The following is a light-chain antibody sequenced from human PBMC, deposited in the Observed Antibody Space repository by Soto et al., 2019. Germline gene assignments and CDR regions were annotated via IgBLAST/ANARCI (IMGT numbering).Light chain of an antibody. CDR3: LQDHFYPWT. V-gene: IGKV1-6*02. CDR2: AAS. CDR1: QDIGND. Sequence: IPVSQYTNSLSVSVTDRVTITCRASQDIGNDLGWYQQRPGEAPELLLYAASTLRSGVPSRFSGSGSGTQFTLTIINLQPEDSATYFCLQDHFYPWTFGHVTKLDI. J-gene: IGKJ1*01.